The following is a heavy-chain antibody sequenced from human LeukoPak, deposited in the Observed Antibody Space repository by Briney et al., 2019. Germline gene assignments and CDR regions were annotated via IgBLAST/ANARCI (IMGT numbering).Heavy chain of an antibody. CDR1: GYTFTSYG. J-gene: IGHJ6*02. D-gene: IGHD4-17*01. Sequence: GASVKVSCKASGYTFTSYGISWVRQAPGQGLEWMGWINPNTGGTNYAQKFKGRVTLTRDTSIFTAYMELTRLRSDDTAMYYCARDRTTVTTGYYGMDVWGQGTTLTVSS. CDR2: INPNTGGT. CDR3: ARDRTTVTTGYYGMDV. V-gene: IGHV1-2*02.